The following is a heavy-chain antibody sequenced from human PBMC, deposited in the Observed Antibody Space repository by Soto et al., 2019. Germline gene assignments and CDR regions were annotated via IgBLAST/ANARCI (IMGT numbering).Heavy chain of an antibody. D-gene: IGHD4-17*01. CDR2: IWYDASNK. CDR1: GFTFSNYG. V-gene: IGHV3-33*01. J-gene: IGHJ2*01. CDR3: ARDIRSRYFDL. Sequence: VQLVESGGGVVQDGRSLRLSCAASGFTFSNYGMHWVRQAPGKGLEWVAVIWYDASNKYYADAVKGRFTISRDNSKNTLSLQMNSLRAEDTAVYYCARDIRSRYFDLWGRGTLVIVSS.